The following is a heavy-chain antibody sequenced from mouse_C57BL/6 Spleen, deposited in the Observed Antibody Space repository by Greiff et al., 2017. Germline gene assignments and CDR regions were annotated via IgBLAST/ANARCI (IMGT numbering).Heavy chain of an antibody. V-gene: IGHV1-74*01. CDR2: IHPSDSDT. CDR3: ARPYYYGSTHGD. CDR1: GYTFTSYW. Sequence: QVQLQQPGAELVKPGASVKVSCKASGYTFTSYWMHWVKQRPGQGLEWIGRIHPSDSDTNYNPKFKGKATLTVDKSSSTAYMQLSSLTSAASAVYDCARPYYYGSTHGDWGQGTTLTVSS. D-gene: IGHD1-1*01. J-gene: IGHJ2*01.